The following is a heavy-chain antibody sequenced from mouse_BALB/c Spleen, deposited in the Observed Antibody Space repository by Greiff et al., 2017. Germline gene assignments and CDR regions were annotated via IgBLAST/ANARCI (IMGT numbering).Heavy chain of an antibody. Sequence: QVQLQQSGAELAKPGASVKMSCKASGYTFTSYWMHWVKQRPGQGLEWIGYINPSTGYTEYNQKFKDKATLTADKSSSTAYMQLSSLTSEDSAVYYCANYDVRAMDYWGQGTSVTVSS. CDR1: GYTFTSYW. V-gene: IGHV1-7*01. J-gene: IGHJ4*01. CDR3: ANYDVRAMDY. D-gene: IGHD2-4*01. CDR2: INPSTGYT.